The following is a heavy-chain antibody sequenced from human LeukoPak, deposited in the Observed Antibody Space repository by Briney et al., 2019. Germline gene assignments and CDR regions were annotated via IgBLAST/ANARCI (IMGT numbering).Heavy chain of an antibody. D-gene: IGHD6-19*01. J-gene: IGHJ4*02. Sequence: GGSLRLSCAASGFGVSNYWMSWVRQAPGKGLEWVANIRQDGREKYYVDSVKGRFTISRDNADNSLYLQMNSLRAEDTAVYYCARDGKVAGIDYWGQGTLVTVSS. V-gene: IGHV3-7*03. CDR3: ARDGKVAGIDY. CDR1: GFGVSNYW. CDR2: IRQDGREK.